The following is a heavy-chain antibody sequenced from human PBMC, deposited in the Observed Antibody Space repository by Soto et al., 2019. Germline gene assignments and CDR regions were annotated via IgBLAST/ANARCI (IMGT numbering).Heavy chain of an antibody. D-gene: IGHD3-10*01. Sequence: QVQVVQSGVEVRRPGSSVKVSCKASGDTFKNCVISWVRQAPGQGLDWRGGIIPLFGTTAFAQRFQGRLTTPTDESTTTAYMELTRLRSEDTATYYCAAELGFGKLSVVWGQGTTVIVSS. CDR1: GDTFKNCV. V-gene: IGHV1-69*01. CDR2: IIPLFGTT. CDR3: AAELGFGKLSVV. J-gene: IGHJ6*02.